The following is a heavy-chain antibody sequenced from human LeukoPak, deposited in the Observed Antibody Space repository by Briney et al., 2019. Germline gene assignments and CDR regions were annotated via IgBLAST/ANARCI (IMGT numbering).Heavy chain of an antibody. V-gene: IGHV4-34*01. D-gene: IGHD3-22*01. CDR3: ARLFNGPNYYDTVDY. CDR1: GGSFSGYY. CDR2: INHSGST. J-gene: IGHJ4*02. Sequence: SETLSLTCAVYGGSFSGYYWSWIRQPPGKGLEWIGEINHSGSTNYNPPLKSRVTISVDTSKNQFSLKLSSVTAADTAVYYCARLFNGPNYYDTVDYWGQGTLVTVSS.